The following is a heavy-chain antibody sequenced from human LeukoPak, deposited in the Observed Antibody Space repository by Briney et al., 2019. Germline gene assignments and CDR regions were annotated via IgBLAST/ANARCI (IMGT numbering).Heavy chain of an antibody. D-gene: IGHD5/OR15-5a*01. Sequence: GGSLRLSCAASGFAFSSNYMSWVRQAPGKGLEWVSVIYSGGSTYYADCVKGRFTIYRDNSKDTLYLQMNSRRAEGAAVYYCARGRLVSCDYWGEGTLVTVSS. CDR1: GFAFSSNY. CDR3: ARGRLVSCDY. V-gene: IGHV3-66*01. J-gene: IGHJ4*02. CDR2: IYSGGST.